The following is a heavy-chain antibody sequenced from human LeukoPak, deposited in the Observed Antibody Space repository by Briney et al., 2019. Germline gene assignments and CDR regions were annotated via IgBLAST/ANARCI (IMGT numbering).Heavy chain of an antibody. CDR1: GFTFSSYA. V-gene: IGHV3-23*01. CDR2: ISGSGGST. J-gene: IGHJ3*02. CDR3: AKDRGVRGFYDAFDI. Sequence: GGSLRLSCAASGFTFSSYAMSWVRQAPGKGLEWVSAISGSGGSTYCADSVKGRFTISRDNSKNTLYLQMNSLRAEDTAVYYCAKDRGVRGFYDAFDIWGQGTMVTVSS. D-gene: IGHD3-10*01.